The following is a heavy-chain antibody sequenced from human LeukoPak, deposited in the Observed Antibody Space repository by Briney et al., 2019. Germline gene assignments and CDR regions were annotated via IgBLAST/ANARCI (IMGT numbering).Heavy chain of an antibody. CDR3: AKDHRRQQWLAHYCYYGMDV. J-gene: IGHJ6*02. CDR1: GFAFGSEA. Sequence: GGSLRLSCAVSGFAFGSEAMSWVRQSPARGLEWVASISPGGGTTYHADYVKGRFTISRDNSKNSLFVQMNSLRAEDTAVYYCAKDHRRQQWLAHYCYYGMDVWGQGTTVTVSS. V-gene: IGHV3-23*01. D-gene: IGHD6-19*01. CDR2: ISPGGGTT.